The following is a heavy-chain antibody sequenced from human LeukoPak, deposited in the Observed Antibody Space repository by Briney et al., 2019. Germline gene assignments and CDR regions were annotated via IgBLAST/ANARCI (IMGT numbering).Heavy chain of an antibody. Sequence: GGSLRLSCAASGFTFSSYAMSWVRQAPGKGLEWVSDISGSGGRTYYTDSVKGRFTISRDNSKNTLYLQMNSLRAEDTAVYYCAKDRIPSSGWESDYWGQGTLVTVSS. CDR3: AKDRIPSSGWESDY. V-gene: IGHV3-23*01. CDR1: GFTFSSYA. J-gene: IGHJ4*02. D-gene: IGHD3-22*01. CDR2: ISGSGGRT.